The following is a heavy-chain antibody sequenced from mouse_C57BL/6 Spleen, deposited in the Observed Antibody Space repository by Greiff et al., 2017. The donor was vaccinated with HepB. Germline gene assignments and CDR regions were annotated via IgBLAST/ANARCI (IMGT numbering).Heavy chain of an antibody. CDR3: ARRETYYGSSDEAMDY. CDR1: GYTFTSYW. D-gene: IGHD1-1*01. V-gene: IGHV1-53*01. J-gene: IGHJ4*01. CDR2: INPSNGGT. Sequence: QVQLQQPGTELVKPGASVKLSCKASGYTFTSYWMHWVKQRPGQGLEWIGNINPSNGGTNYNEKFKSKATLTVDKSSSTAYMQLSSLTSEDSAVYDCARRETYYGSSDEAMDYWGQGTSVTVSS.